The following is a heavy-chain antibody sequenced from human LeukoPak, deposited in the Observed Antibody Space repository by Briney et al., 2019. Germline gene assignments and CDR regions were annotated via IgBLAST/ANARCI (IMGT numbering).Heavy chain of an antibody. CDR2: IYYSGST. D-gene: IGHD3-3*01. CDR3: ARAPRNIGYYTNWYFDL. J-gene: IGHJ2*01. V-gene: IGHV4-30-4*08. Sequence: PSQTLSLTCTVSGGSISSGDYYWSWIRQPPGKGLEWIGYIYYSGSTYYNPSLKSRVTISVDTSENQFSLKLSSVTAADTAVYYCARAPRNIGYYTNWYFDLWGRGTLVTVSS. CDR1: GGSISSGDYY.